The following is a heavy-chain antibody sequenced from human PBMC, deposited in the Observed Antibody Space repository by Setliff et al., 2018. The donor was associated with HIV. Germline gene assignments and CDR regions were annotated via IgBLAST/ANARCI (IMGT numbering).Heavy chain of an antibody. V-gene: IGHV2-26*01. CDR2: IFPNDEK. Sequence: ESGPTLVNPTETLTLTYTVSGFSLSNTTMGVSWIRQPPGKALEWLAHIFPNDEKSYSASLKSRLTISEDTSKSQVVLTMTNMDPLDTATYFCARYNFRRGYWDYFDYWGQGTQVTVSS. CDR1: GFSLSNTTMG. CDR3: ARYNFRRGYWDYFDY. J-gene: IGHJ4*02. D-gene: IGHD3-3*01.